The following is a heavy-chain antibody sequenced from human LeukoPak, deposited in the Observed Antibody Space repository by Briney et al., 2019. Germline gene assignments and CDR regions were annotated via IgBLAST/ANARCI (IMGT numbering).Heavy chain of an antibody. CDR2: IYYSGST. V-gene: IGHV4-39*01. CDR1: GGSIRSSSYY. Sequence: PSETLSLTCTVSGGSIRSSSYYWAWIRQPPGKGLGWIGNIYYSGSTYYNPSLKSRVTISVDTSKNQFSLKLSSVTAADTAVYFCAISTYYYDSSGIFWGQGTLVTVSS. J-gene: IGHJ4*02. D-gene: IGHD3-22*01. CDR3: AISTYYYDSSGIF.